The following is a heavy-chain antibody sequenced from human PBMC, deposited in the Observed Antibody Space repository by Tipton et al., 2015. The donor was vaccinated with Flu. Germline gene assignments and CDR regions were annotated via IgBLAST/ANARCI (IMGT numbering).Heavy chain of an antibody. J-gene: IGHJ3*02. CDR3: ARDGKYYGSGSYDAFDI. D-gene: IGHD3-10*01. V-gene: IGHV4-38-2*02. CDR1: GSSISDYY. Sequence: TLSLTCAVSGSSISDYYWGWIRQPPGKGLEWIGPIYQSGSAYYNPSLKTRVTVSIDMSKNQFSLNLRSVTAADTAVYYCARDGKYYGSGSYDAFDIWGQGTMVTVSS. CDR2: IYQSGSA.